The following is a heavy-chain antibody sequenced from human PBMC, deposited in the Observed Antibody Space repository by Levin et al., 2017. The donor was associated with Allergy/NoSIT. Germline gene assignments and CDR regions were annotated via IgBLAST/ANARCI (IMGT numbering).Heavy chain of an antibody. CDR2: ISGSGGST. J-gene: IGHJ4*02. CDR1: GFTFSSYA. V-gene: IGHV3-23*01. CDR3: AKGYYDSSGYYHFDY. Sequence: GGSLRLSCAASGFTFSSYAMSWVRQAPGKGLEWVSAISGSGGSTYYADSVKGRFTISRDNSKNTLYLQMNSLRAEDTAVYYCAKGYYDSSGYYHFDYWGQGTLVTVSS. D-gene: IGHD3-22*01.